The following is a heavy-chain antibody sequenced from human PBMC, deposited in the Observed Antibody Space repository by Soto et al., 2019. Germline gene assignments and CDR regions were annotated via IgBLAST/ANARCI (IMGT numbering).Heavy chain of an antibody. D-gene: IGHD3-22*01. CDR1: GLTFNSYA. CDR2: ISGSGGST. J-gene: IGHJ4*02. Sequence: SCAAPGLTFNSYAMSWVRKAPGKGLEWASAISGSGGSTYYADSVKGRFTISRDNSKNTLYLQMNSLRAEDTAVYCCAKGPYDSSVCDYWGQGPPVTV. CDR3: AKGPYDSSVCDY. V-gene: IGHV3-23*01.